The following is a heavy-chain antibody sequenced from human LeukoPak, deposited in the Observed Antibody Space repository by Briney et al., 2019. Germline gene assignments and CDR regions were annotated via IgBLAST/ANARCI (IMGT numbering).Heavy chain of an antibody. J-gene: IGHJ1*01. CDR1: GYTFTGYY. CDR2: INPNSGGT. CDR3: ARSTPIIAAQYFQH. Sequence: ASVKVSCKASGYTFTGYYMHWVRQAPGQGLEWMGWINPNSGGTNYAQKFQGRVTMTRDTSISTAYMELSRLRSDDTAVYYCARSTPIIAAQYFQHWGQGTLVTVSS. V-gene: IGHV1-2*02. D-gene: IGHD6-13*01.